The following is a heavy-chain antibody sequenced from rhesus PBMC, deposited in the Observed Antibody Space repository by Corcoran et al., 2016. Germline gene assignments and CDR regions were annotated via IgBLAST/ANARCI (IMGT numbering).Heavy chain of an antibody. D-gene: IGHD3-3*01. V-gene: IGHV4S14*01. CDR2: IYCSGWCN. CDR1: GGSISGYYY. J-gene: IGHJ4*01. Sequence: QVQLQESGPGLVKPSDTLSLTCAVSGGSISGYYYWSWIRQPPGKGLEWIGRIYCSGWCNYLNPVLRSRGTRSVDTSKNQFSLKLSSVTAADTAVYYCASGPNFWTGQTIFSFDYWGQGVLVTVSS. CDR3: ASGPNFWTGQTIFSFDY.